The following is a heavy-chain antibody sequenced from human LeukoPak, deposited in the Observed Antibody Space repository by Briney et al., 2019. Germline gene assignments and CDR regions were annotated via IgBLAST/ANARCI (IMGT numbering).Heavy chain of an antibody. CDR1: GYTFTGYC. CDR3: ASQNIVVVPAAIGPYYYYGMDV. D-gene: IGHD2-2*02. V-gene: IGHV1-2*02. J-gene: IGHJ6*02. Sequence: GASVTVSCKASGYTFTGYCMHWVRQAPGQGLEWMGWINPNSGGTNYAQKFQGRVTMTRDTSISTAYMELSRLRSDDTAVYYCASQNIVVVPAAIGPYYYYGMDVWGQGTTVTVSS. CDR2: INPNSGGT.